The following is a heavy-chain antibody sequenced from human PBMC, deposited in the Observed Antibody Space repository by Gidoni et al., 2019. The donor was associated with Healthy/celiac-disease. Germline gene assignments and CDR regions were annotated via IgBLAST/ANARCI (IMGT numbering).Heavy chain of an antibody. CDR2: ISGSGGST. CDR3: AGRRAYYDILTGYYYYYGMDV. CDR1: GFPFSCYA. D-gene: IGHD3-9*01. J-gene: IGHJ6*02. V-gene: IGHV3-23*01. Sequence: EVQLLESGGGLVQPRGSLRLSCAATGFPFSCYAMIWVRQALGKGLEWVSAISGSGGSTYYADSVKGRFTISRDHSKNTLYLQMNSLIAQDTAVYYCAGRRAYYDILTGYYYYYGMDVWGQGTTVTVSS.